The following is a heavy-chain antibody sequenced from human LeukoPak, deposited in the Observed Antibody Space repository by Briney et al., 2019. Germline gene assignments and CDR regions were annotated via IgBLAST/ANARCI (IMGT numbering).Heavy chain of an antibody. J-gene: IGHJ4*02. D-gene: IGHD6-19*01. CDR3: ARDPRIAVAYDY. V-gene: IGHV1-18*01. CDR2: ISAYNGNT. CDR1: GYTFTSYG. Sequence: ASVKVSCKASGYTFTSYGISWVRQAPGQGLEWMGWISAYNGNTNYAQKFQGRVTMTRDTSISTAYMELSRLRSDDTAVYYCARDPRIAVAYDYWGQGTLVTVSS.